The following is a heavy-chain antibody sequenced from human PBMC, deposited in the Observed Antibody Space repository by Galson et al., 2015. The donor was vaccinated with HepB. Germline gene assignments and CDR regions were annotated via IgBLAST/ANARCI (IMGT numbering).Heavy chain of an antibody. Sequence: SLRLSCAASGFTFSSYAMHWVRQAPGKGLEWVAVISYDGSNKYYADSVKGRFTISRDNSKNTPYLQMNSLRAEDTAVYYCAREERWELLPGSLDYWGQGTLVTVSS. V-gene: IGHV3-30-3*01. CDR2: ISYDGSNK. CDR3: AREERWELLPGSLDY. J-gene: IGHJ4*02. D-gene: IGHD1-26*01. CDR1: GFTFSSYA.